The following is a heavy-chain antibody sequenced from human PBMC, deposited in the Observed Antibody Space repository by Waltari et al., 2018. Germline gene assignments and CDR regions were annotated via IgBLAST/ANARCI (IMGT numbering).Heavy chain of an antibody. Sequence: EVQLVESGGGLVQPGRFLRLSCAASGFSFEDYAMHWVRLVPGKGLGGVSGISWNSGNMGYADSVKGRFTISRDNAKTSVYLQMNSLTAEDTALYYCVKAVRYYYDSSGYFDYWGQGALVTVSS. CDR2: ISWNSGNM. J-gene: IGHJ4*02. D-gene: IGHD3-22*01. CDR1: GFSFEDYA. V-gene: IGHV3-9*01. CDR3: VKAVRYYYDSSGYFDY.